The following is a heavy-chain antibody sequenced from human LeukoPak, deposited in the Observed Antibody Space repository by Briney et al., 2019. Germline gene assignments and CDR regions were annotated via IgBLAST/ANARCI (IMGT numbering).Heavy chain of an antibody. CDR1: GFTLSNYW. Sequence: GGSLRLSCAASGFTLSNYWLHWVRQAPGKGLEWVAVISYDGSNKYYADSVKGRFTISRDNSKNTLYLQMNSLRAEDTAVHYCAKDREDCYYYGMDVWGQGTTVTVSS. V-gene: IGHV3-30*18. D-gene: IGHD1-26*01. CDR3: AKDREDCYYYGMDV. CDR2: ISYDGSNK. J-gene: IGHJ6*02.